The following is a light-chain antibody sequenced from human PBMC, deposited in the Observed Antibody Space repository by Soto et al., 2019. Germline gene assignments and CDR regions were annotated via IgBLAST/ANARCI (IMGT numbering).Light chain of an antibody. CDR2: DVS. J-gene: IGLJ1*01. Sequence: QSVLTQPASVSGYPGQSITISCTGTSSDVGGYNSVSWYQQHPGKVPKIMIYDVSIRPSGVPDRFSGSKSGNTTSLTISGLHAEDEADYYCSSYASISTLVFGTGTKVTVL. CDR3: SSYASISTLV. V-gene: IGLV2-14*01. CDR1: SSDVGGYNS.